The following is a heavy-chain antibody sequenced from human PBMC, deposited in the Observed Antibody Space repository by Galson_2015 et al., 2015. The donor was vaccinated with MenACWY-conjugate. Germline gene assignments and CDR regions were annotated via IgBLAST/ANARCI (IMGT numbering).Heavy chain of an antibody. D-gene: IGHD6-13*01. CDR3: ARDGHSSTWNQYNWFDP. CDR1: GGTFSSYG. V-gene: IGHV1-69*13. J-gene: IGHJ5*02. CDR2: IIPIFGAA. Sequence: SVKVSCKASGGTFSSYGISWVRQAPGQGLEWMGAIIPIFGAANYAQRFQGRVTMTADESTTTAYMELSSLRSEDTAVYYYARDGHSSTWNQYNWFDPWGQGTLVTVSS.